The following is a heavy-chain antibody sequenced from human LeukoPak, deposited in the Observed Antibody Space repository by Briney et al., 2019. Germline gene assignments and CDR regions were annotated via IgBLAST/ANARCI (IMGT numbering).Heavy chain of an antibody. V-gene: IGHV3-33*01. J-gene: IGHJ4*02. CDR1: GFTFTTYG. CDR2: IWYDGSNK. Sequence: GGPLRLSCAASGFTFTTYGMHWVRQAPGKGLEWVAVIWYDGSNKYYADSVQGRFTISRDNSKNTLYLQMNSLRAEDTAVYYCARGWREVNYWGQGTLVTVSS. CDR3: ARGWREVNY. D-gene: IGHD1-26*01.